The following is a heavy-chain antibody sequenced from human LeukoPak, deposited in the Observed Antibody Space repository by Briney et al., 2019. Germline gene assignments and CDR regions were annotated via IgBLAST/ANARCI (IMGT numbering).Heavy chain of an antibody. CDR1: GGSISSYY. CDR3: ASMQRRGAFDI. D-gene: IGHD6-25*01. CDR2: IYYRGST. Sequence: SETLSLTCTVSGGSISSYYWSWIRQPPGKGLEWIGYIYYRGSTNYNPSLKSRVTISVDTSKNQFSLKLSSVTAADTAVYYCASMQRRGAFDIWGQGTMVTVSS. V-gene: IGHV4-59*01. J-gene: IGHJ3*02.